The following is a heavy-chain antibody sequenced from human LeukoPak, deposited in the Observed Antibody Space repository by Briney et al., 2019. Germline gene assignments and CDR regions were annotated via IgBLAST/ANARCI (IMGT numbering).Heavy chain of an antibody. V-gene: IGHV3-53*01. Sequence: GGSLRLSCAASGFSVSNNYVSWVRQAPGKGLEWISAVYSGGDTYYIESVKGRFTISRDNSKNTIHLQMNGLTPEDTAMYYCARDSTGASVWGKGTAVTVSS. CDR1: GFSVSNNY. CDR3: ARDSTGASV. J-gene: IGHJ6*04. CDR2: VYSGGDT. D-gene: IGHD1-14*01.